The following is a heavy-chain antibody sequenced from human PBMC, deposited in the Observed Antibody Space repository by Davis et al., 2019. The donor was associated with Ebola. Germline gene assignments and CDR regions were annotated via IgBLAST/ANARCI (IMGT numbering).Heavy chain of an antibody. CDR3: ARGLCCLNKNYGMDV. Sequence: GESLKISCAASGFTFSSYSMNWVRQAPGKGLEWVSSISSSSSYIYYADSVKGRFTISRDNAKNSLYLQMNSLRAEDTAVYYCARGLCCLNKNYGMDVWGQGTTVTVS. CDR2: ISSSSSYI. CDR1: GFTFSSYS. J-gene: IGHJ6*02. D-gene: IGHD3-16*01. V-gene: IGHV3-21*01.